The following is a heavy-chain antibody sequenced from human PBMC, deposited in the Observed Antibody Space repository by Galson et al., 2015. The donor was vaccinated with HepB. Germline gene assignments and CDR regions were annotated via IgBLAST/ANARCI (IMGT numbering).Heavy chain of an antibody. Sequence: QSGAEVKKPGESLRISCKGSGYSFTSYWISWVRQMPGKGLEWMGRIDPSDSYTNYSPSFQGHVTISADKSISTAYLQWSSLKASDTAMYYCARYVRVAMTLPEFDYWGQGTLVTVSS. CDR3: ARYVRVAMTLPEFDY. CDR2: IDPSDSYT. D-gene: IGHD5-12*01. CDR1: GYSFTSYW. V-gene: IGHV5-10-1*01. J-gene: IGHJ4*02.